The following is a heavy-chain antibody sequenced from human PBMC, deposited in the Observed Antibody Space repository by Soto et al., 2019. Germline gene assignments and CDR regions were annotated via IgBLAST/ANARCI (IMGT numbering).Heavy chain of an antibody. V-gene: IGHV3-30*18. CDR2: ISYDGSNK. J-gene: IGHJ4*02. CDR3: ANPIGYSSSWYFDY. Sequence: AGGSLRLSCAASGFTFSSYGMHWVRQAPGKGLEWVAVISYDGSNKYYADSVKGRFTISRDNSKNTLYLQMNSLRAEDTAVYYCANPIGYSSSWYFDYWGQGTLVTVSS. CDR1: GFTFSSYG. D-gene: IGHD6-13*01.